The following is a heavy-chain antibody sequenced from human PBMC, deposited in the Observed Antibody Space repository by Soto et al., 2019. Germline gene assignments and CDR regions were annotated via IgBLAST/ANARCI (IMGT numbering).Heavy chain of an antibody. CDR2: VFPSGTT. Sequence: SETLSLTCGVSGGSLSGATYSWNWIRQPPGKGLEWIGYVFPSGTTYYNPSLKSRVTISIDVSKNQFSLSLRSLTAADTAVYYCARSREFDYWSQGTLVTVSS. J-gene: IGHJ4*02. V-gene: IGHV4-30-2*01. CDR1: GGSLSGATYS. CDR3: ARSREFDY.